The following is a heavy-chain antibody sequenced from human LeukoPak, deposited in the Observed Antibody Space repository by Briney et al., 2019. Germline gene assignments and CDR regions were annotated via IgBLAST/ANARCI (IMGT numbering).Heavy chain of an antibody. CDR2: IWFDGSDK. Sequence: PGRSLRLPCAASGFTFSSYGMHWVRQAPGKGLEWVAVIWFDGSDKYYADSVKGRFTISRDNSKNTLYLQMNSLRAEDTAVYYCARDGYSGYDFYFDYWGQGSLVTVSS. D-gene: IGHD5-12*01. V-gene: IGHV3-33*08. J-gene: IGHJ4*02. CDR3: ARDGYSGYDFYFDY. CDR1: GFTFSSYG.